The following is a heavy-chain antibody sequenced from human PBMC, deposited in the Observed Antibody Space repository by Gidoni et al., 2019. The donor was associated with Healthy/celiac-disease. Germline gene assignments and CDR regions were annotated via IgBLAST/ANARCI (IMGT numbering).Heavy chain of an antibody. CDR3: ARGRTEGYDFWSGWATCFFDY. D-gene: IGHD3-3*01. V-gene: IGHV4-34*01. CDR2: INHSGST. CDR1: GGSFSGYY. Sequence: QVQLQQWGAGLLKPSETLSLTCAVYGGSFSGYYWSWIRQPPGKGLEWIGEINHSGSTNYNPSLKSRVTISVDTSKNQFSLKLSSVTAADTAVYYCARGRTEGYDFWSGWATCFFDYWGQGTLVTVSS. J-gene: IGHJ4*02.